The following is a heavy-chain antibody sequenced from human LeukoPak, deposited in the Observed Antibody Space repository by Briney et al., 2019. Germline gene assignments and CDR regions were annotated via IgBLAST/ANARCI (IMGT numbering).Heavy chain of an antibody. CDR2: IYTSGST. Sequence: PSETLSLTCTVSGGSISSYYWSWIRQPPGKGLEWIGYIYTSGSTNYNPSLKSRVTISVDTSKNQFSLKLSSVTAADTAVYYCARHSGLLWFGASWENWFDPWGQGTLVTVSS. CDR3: ARHSGLLWFGASWENWFDP. D-gene: IGHD3-10*01. CDR1: GGSISSYY. V-gene: IGHV4-4*09. J-gene: IGHJ5*02.